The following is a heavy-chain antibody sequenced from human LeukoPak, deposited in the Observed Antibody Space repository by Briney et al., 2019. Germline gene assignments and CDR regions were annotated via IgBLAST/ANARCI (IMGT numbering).Heavy chain of an antibody. D-gene: IGHD5-24*01. CDR1: GGSISSGSYY. J-gene: IGHJ4*02. CDR2: IYTSGST. CDR3: AREKRDGYNYFDY. Sequence: SETLPLTCTVSGGSISSGSYYWSWIRQPAGKGLEWIGRIYTSGSTNYNPSLKSRVTISVDTSKNQFSLKLSSVTAADTAVYYCAREKRDGYNYFDYWGQGTLVTVSS. V-gene: IGHV4-61*02.